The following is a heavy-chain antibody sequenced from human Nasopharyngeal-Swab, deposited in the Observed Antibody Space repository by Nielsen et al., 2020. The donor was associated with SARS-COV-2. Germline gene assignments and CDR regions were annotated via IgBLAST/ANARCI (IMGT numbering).Heavy chain of an antibody. J-gene: IGHJ4*02. D-gene: IGHD3-10*01. Sequence: SETLSLTCSVSGGSISDYYWNWIRQPPGKRLEWIGYLYHSGSTDYNPSLKSRVTISVDTSKNQFSLKLSSVTAADTAVYYCARLQGVLLWFGELLGEDYWGQGTLVTVSS. V-gene: IGHV4-59*12. CDR1: GGSISDYY. CDR2: LYHSGST. CDR3: ARLQGVLLWFGELLGEDY.